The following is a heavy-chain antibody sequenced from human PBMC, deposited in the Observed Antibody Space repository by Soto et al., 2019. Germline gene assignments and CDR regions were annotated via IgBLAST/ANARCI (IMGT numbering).Heavy chain of an antibody. D-gene: IGHD1-7*01. V-gene: IGHV4-34*01. CDR2: INHSGST. Sequence: QVQLQQWGAGLLKPSETLSLTCAVYGGSFSGYYWSWIRQPPGKGLEWIGEINHSGSTNYNPSLKSRVTISVDTSKNQFSLKLSSVTAADTAVYYCARVGEWLELNFDYWGQGTLVTVSS. CDR3: ARVGEWLELNFDY. J-gene: IGHJ4*02. CDR1: GGSFSGYY.